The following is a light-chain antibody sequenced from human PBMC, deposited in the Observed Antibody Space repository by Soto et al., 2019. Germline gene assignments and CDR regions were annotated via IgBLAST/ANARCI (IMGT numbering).Light chain of an antibody. Sequence: EIVLTQSPGTLSLSPGERATLSCRATQTISSNYLAWYQQKPGQAPKLLIHGASTRATGIPDRFSGSGSGTDFTLTISRLEPEDFAVYFCQLYGGSPKTFGQGTKVEV. CDR3: QLYGGSPKT. J-gene: IGKJ1*01. CDR1: QTISSNY. V-gene: IGKV3-20*01. CDR2: GAS.